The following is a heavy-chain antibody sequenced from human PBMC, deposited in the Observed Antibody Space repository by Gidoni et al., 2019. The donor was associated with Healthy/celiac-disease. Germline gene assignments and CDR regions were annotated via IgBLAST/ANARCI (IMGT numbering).Heavy chain of an antibody. CDR1: GGSISSYY. D-gene: IGHD6-13*01. CDR2: IYYSGST. Sequence: QVQLQESGPGLVKPSETLSLTCPVSGGSISSYYWSWLRQPPGKGLEWIGYIYYSGSTNYNPPLKSRVTISVDTSKNQFSLKLSSVTAADTAVYYCARDKQQLDYWGQGTLVTVSS. V-gene: IGHV4-59*01. J-gene: IGHJ4*02. CDR3: ARDKQQLDY.